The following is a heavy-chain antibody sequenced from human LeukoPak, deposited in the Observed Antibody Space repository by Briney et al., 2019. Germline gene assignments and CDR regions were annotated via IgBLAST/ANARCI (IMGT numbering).Heavy chain of an antibody. CDR1: GYTLTELS. CDR2: FDPEDGET. Sequence: ASVKVSCKVSGYTLTELSMHWVRQAPGKGLEWMGGFDPEDGETIYAQKFQGRVTMTEDTSTDTAYTELSSLRSEDTAVYYCATGSSSAYAFDIWGQGTMVTVSS. D-gene: IGHD6-13*01. V-gene: IGHV1-24*01. CDR3: ATGSSSAYAFDI. J-gene: IGHJ3*02.